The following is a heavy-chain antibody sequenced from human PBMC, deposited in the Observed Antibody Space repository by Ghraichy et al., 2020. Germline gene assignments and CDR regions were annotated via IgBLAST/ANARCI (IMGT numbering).Heavy chain of an antibody. CDR1: GFIFSDSY. D-gene: IGHD3-22*01. Sequence: GGSLRLSCAASGFIFSDSYMSWIRQAPGKGLEWIAYIRNSGATIYYRDSVKGRFTISRDNTKDLLYLHMNSLRADDTAVYYCVRGYYYDTSGPKYSFDSWGPGTLGTVSS. V-gene: IGHV3-11*01. CDR2: IRNSGATI. CDR3: VRGYYYDTSGPKYSFDS. J-gene: IGHJ4*02.